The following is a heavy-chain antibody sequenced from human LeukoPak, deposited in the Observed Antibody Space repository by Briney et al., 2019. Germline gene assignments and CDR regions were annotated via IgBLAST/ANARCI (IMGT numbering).Heavy chain of an antibody. Sequence: PGESLRLSCAASGFTFSSYAMSWVRQAPGKGLEWVSGISGSGGNTFYADSVKGRFTISRDNSKNTLYLQMNSLRAEDTAVYYCARGETSSYDYWGQGTLVTVSS. CDR3: ARGETSSYDY. CDR1: GFTFSSYA. J-gene: IGHJ4*02. D-gene: IGHD2-2*01. CDR2: ISGSGGNT. V-gene: IGHV3-23*01.